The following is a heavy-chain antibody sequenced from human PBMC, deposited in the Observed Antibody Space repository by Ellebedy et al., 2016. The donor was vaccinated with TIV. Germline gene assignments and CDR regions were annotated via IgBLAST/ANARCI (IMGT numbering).Heavy chain of an antibody. Sequence: MPSETLSLTCALSGGSISRYYWSWIRQPPGKGLEWIGYIYYSGSTNYNPSLKSRVTITVDTSKNQFSLKLISVTAAATAVYYCAKATVGYFDYWGQGTLVTVTS. CDR2: IYYSGST. CDR1: GGSISRYY. D-gene: IGHD4-23*01. J-gene: IGHJ4*02. CDR3: AKATVGYFDY. V-gene: IGHV4-59*08.